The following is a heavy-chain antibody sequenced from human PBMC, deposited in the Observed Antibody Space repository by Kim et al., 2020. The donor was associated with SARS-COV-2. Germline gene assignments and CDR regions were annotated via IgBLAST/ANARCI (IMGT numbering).Heavy chain of an antibody. CDR1: GFTFSSYS. CDR2: ISSSSSYI. V-gene: IGHV3-21*01. Sequence: GGSLRLSCAASGFTFSSYSMNWVRQAPGKGLEWVSSISSSSSYIYYADSVKGRFTISRDNAKNSLYLQMNSLRAEDTAVYYCARGGYSSGWYALNYFDYWGQGTLVTVSS. J-gene: IGHJ4*02. CDR3: ARGGYSSGWYALNYFDY. D-gene: IGHD6-19*01.